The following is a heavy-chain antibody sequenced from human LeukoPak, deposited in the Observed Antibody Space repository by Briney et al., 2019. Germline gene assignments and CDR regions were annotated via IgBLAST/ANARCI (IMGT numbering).Heavy chain of an antibody. Sequence: SGGSLRLSCAASGFTFSSYEMNWVRQAPGKGLEWVSYISSSGSTIYYADSVKGRFTISRDNSKNSLYLQMNSLRSEDTALYYCATWAFYHSLDVWGQGTTVTVSS. CDR3: ATWAFYHSLDV. CDR1: GFTFSSYE. CDR2: ISSSGSTI. J-gene: IGHJ6*02. D-gene: IGHD1-26*01. V-gene: IGHV3-48*03.